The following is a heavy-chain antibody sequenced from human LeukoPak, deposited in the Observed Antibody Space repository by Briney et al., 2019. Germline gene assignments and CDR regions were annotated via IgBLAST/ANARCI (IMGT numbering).Heavy chain of an antibody. V-gene: IGHV4-39*07. CDR2: INHSGST. CDR1: GGSISSSSYY. Sequence: PSETLSLTCTVSGGSISSSSYYWGWIRQPPGKGLEWIGEINHSGSTNYNPSLKSRVTISVDTSKNQFSLKLSPVTAADTAVYYCARRVGGYSGYANYYYYMDVWGKGTTVTISS. CDR3: ARRVGGYSGYANYYYYMDV. J-gene: IGHJ6*03. D-gene: IGHD5-12*01.